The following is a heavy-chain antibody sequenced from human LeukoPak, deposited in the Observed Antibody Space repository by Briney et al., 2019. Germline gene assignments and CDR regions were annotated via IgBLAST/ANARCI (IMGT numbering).Heavy chain of an antibody. D-gene: IGHD3-10*01. J-gene: IGHJ4*02. CDR3: ARDRYYGSGSLFDY. V-gene: IGHV4-61*02. Sequence: SETLSLTCTVSGGSISSDSYYWSWIRQPAGKGLEWIGRIYTSGSTNYNPSLKSRVTISVDTSKNQFSLTLSSVTAADTAVYYCARDRYYGSGSLFDYWGQGTLVTVSS. CDR2: IYTSGST. CDR1: GGSISSDSYY.